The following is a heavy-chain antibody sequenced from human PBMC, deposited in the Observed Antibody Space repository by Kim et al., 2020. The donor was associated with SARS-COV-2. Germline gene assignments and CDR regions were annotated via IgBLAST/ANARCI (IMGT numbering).Heavy chain of an antibody. V-gene: IGHV1-18*01. CDR2: ISAYNGNT. D-gene: IGHD6-19*01. CDR3: AREAVAGILGY. J-gene: IGHJ4*02. CDR1: GYTFTSYD. Sequence: ASVKVSCKASGYTFTSYDISWVRQAPGQGLEWMGWISAYNGNTNYAQKLQGRATMTTDTSTSTAYMELRSLRSDDTAVYYCAREAVAGILGYWGQGTLVTVSS.